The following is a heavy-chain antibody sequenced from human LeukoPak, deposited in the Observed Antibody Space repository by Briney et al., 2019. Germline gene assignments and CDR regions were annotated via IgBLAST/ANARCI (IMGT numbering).Heavy chain of an antibody. CDR2: ISIISSYI. D-gene: IGHD3-16*02. CDR3: ARDLSPMITFGGVIVPGWDLDY. V-gene: IGHV3-21*01. CDR1: GFTFSSYS. Sequence: PGGSLRLSCAASGFTFSSYSMNCVRQAPGKGLEWVSSISIISSYIYYADSVKGRFTISRDNPKNSLYLKMNSLRAEDTALYYCARDLSPMITFGGVIVPGWDLDYWGQGTLVTVSS. J-gene: IGHJ4*02.